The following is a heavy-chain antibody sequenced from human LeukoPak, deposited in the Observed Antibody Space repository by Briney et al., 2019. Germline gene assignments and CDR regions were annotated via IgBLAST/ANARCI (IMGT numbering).Heavy chain of an antibody. CDR3: AKVRGSSWYYSD. J-gene: IGHJ4*02. V-gene: IGHV3-23*01. CDR1: GFTFSSYA. Sequence: GGSLRLSCAASGFTFSSYAMSWVRQATGKGLEWVSAISGSGGSTYYADSVKGRFTISRDNSKNTLYLQMNSLRVEDTAVYYCAKVRGSSWYYSDWGQGTLVTVSS. D-gene: IGHD6-13*01. CDR2: ISGSGGST.